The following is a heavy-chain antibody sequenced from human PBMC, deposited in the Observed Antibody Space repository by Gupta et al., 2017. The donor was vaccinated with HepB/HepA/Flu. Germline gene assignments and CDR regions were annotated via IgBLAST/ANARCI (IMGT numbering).Heavy chain of an antibody. D-gene: IGHD6-6*01. J-gene: IGHJ5*02. CDR2: MNPNSGNT. CDR3: ARGRKVAARLPSKSNWFDP. V-gene: IGHV1-8*01. Sequence: GTGQGLEWMGWMNPNSGNTGYAQKFQGRVTMTRNTSISTAYMELSSLRSEDTAVYYCARGRKVAARLPSKSNWFDPWGQGTLVTVSS.